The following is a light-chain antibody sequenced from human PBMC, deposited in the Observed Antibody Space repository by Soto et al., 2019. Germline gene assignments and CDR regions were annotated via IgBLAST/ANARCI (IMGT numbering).Light chain of an antibody. J-gene: IGKJ2*01. Sequence: EIVLTQSPATLSLSPGERATLSCRASQSVSTYLAWYQQKLGQAPRLLIYDASSRATGIPARFSGSGSGTDFPLSMIRLEPEHFAVYYCQQRRNWRRYTFGQGTKLEIK. CDR2: DAS. V-gene: IGKV3-11*01. CDR1: QSVSTY. CDR3: QQRRNWRRYT.